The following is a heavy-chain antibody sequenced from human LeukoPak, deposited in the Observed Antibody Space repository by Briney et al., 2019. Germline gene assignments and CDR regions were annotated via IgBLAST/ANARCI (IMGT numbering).Heavy chain of an antibody. Sequence: SETLSLTCTVSGGSIRSYYWSWIRQPPGKGLEWIGYIYDSGRTNYNPSLKSRVTISVDTSKNQFSLKLSSVTAADTAVYYCARHRLGWNHAFDIWGQGTMVTVSS. CDR3: ARHRLGWNHAFDI. J-gene: IGHJ3*02. D-gene: IGHD1-1*01. V-gene: IGHV4-59*08. CDR2: IYDSGRT. CDR1: GGSIRSYY.